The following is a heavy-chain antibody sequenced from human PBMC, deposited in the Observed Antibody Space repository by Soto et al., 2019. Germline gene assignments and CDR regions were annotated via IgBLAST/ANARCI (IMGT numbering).Heavy chain of an antibody. CDR1: GGSISSYF. CDR2: IYSSGSP. V-gene: IGHV4-59*12. CDR3: ARISVGSGWRIDY. D-gene: IGHD6-19*01. Sequence: SETLSLTCAVSGGSISSYFWSWIRQPPGKGLEWIGQIYSSGSPNYNPSLKSRVTISLDTSKNQFSLKLSSVTAADTAVYYCARISVGSGWRIDYWGQGTLVTVSS. J-gene: IGHJ4*02.